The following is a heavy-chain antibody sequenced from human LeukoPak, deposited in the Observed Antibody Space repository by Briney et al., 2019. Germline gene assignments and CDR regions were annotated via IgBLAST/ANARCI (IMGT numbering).Heavy chain of an antibody. J-gene: IGHJ4*02. CDR2: IIPIFGTA. V-gene: IGHV1-69*13. CDR3: ASMVRGLGLLNFDY. Sequence: SVKVSCKASGYTFTSYAISWVRQAPGQGLEWMGGIIPIFGTANYAQKFQGRVTITADESTSTAYMELSSLRSEDTAVYYCASMVRGLGLLNFDYWGQGTLVTVSS. D-gene: IGHD3-10*01. CDR1: GYTFTSYA.